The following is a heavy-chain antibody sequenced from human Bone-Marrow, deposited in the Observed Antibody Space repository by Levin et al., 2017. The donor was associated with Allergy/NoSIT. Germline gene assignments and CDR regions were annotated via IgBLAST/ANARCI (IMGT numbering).Heavy chain of an antibody. Sequence: PGGSLRLSCAASGFTFSSYAMHWVRQAPGKGLEWVAVISYDGSNKYYADSVKGRFTISRDNSKNTLYLQMNSLRAEDTAVYYCARDFIPRRVPAAPGLLRALDGGSPKRGWFDPWGQGTLVTVSS. D-gene: IGHD2-2*01. V-gene: IGHV3-30-3*01. CDR1: GFTFSSYA. CDR3: ARDFIPRRVPAAPGLLRALDGGSPKRGWFDP. CDR2: ISYDGSNK. J-gene: IGHJ5*02.